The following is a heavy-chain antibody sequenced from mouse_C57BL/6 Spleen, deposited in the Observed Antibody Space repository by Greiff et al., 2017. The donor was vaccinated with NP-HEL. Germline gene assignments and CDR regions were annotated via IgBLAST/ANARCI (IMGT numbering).Heavy chain of an antibody. CDR1: GYTFTSYG. CDR3: ARDYYDYDGYYYAMDY. V-gene: IGHV1-81*01. CDR2: IYPRSGNT. Sequence: VKLMESGAELARPGASVKLSCKASGYTFTSYGISWVKQRTGQGLEWIGEIYPRSGNTYYNEKFKGKATLTADKSSSTAYMELRSLTSEDSAVYFCARDYYDYDGYYYAMDYWGQGTSVTVSS. J-gene: IGHJ4*01. D-gene: IGHD2-4*01.